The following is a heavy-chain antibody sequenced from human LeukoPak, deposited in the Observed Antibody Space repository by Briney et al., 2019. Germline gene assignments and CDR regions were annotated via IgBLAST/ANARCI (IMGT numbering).Heavy chain of an antibody. D-gene: IGHD2-2*01. Sequence: SETLSLTCTVSGGSISSSSNYWGWIRQPPGKGLEWIGSIYYSGSTYYNPSLKSRVTISVDTSKNQFSLKLSSVTAADTAVYYCARFDALHYYMDVWGKGTTVTVSS. CDR2: IYYSGST. CDR3: ARFDALHYYMDV. V-gene: IGHV4-39*07. J-gene: IGHJ6*03. CDR1: GGSISSSSNY.